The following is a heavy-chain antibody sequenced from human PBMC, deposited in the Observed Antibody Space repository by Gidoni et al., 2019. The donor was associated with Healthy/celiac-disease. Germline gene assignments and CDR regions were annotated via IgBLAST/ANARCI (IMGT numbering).Heavy chain of an antibody. D-gene: IGHD3-22*01. V-gene: IGHV4-34*01. CDR2: INHSGST. CDR3: ARASYDSSGYLHYFDY. CDR1: GGSFSGYY. Sequence: QVQLQQWGAGLLKPSETLSLTCAVYGGSFSGYYWSWIRQTPGKWLEWMGEINHSGSTNYNPSLKSRVTISVDTSKNQFSLKLSSVTASDTAVYYCARASYDSSGYLHYFDYWGQGTLVTVSS. J-gene: IGHJ4*02.